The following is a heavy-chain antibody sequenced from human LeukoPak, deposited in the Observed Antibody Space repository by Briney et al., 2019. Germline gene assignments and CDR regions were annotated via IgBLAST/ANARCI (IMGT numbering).Heavy chain of an antibody. CDR3: ARESGDGYNPFDY. J-gene: IGHJ4*02. Sequence: GGSLRLSCAASGFTVSSNYMSWVRQAPGKGLEWVSVICSGGSTYYADSVKGRFTISRDNSKNTLYLQMNSLRAEDTAVYYCARESGDGYNPFDYWGQGTLVTVSS. CDR1: GFTVSSNY. V-gene: IGHV3-66*02. D-gene: IGHD5-24*01. CDR2: ICSGGST.